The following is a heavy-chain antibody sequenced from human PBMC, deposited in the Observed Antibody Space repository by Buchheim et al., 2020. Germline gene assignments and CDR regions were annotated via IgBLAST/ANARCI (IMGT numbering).Heavy chain of an antibody. CDR1: GFTFSSYS. Sequence: EVQLVESGGGLVKPGGSLRLSCAASGFTFSSYSMNWVRQAPGKGLEWVSSISSSSSYIYYADSVKGRFIITRDDAKNSLYLQMNSLRAEDTAVYYCARDASVSGNDAFDIWGQGT. V-gene: IGHV3-21*01. CDR3: ARDASVSGNDAFDI. CDR2: ISSSSSYI. J-gene: IGHJ3*02. D-gene: IGHD3-10*01.